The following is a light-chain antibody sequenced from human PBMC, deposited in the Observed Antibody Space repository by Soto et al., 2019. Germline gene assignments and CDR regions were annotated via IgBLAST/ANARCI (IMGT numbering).Light chain of an antibody. CDR1: QSVSSSY. CDR2: GAS. V-gene: IGKV3-20*01. CDR3: QQYGSSPFT. Sequence: EIVLTQSPGTLSLSPGERATLSCRASQSVSSSYLAWYQQKPGQAPRLLIYGASSRATGNPDRFSGSGSGTDFTLTISRLEPEYFAVYYCQQYGSSPFTFGPGTKVDIK. J-gene: IGKJ3*01.